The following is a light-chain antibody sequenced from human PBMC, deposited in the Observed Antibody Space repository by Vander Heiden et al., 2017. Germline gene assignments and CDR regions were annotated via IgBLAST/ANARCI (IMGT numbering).Light chain of an antibody. J-gene: IGKJ1*01. Sequence: DIQMTQSPSSLSASVGDRVTITCRASQRITGWLAWYQQKPGKAPRLLIYKTSTLESGVPTRISGSGAGTEFSLTISSLQPDDFATYYCQYHNSDSTFGQGTKVEVK. V-gene: IGKV1-5*03. CDR3: QYHNSDST. CDR2: KTS. CDR1: QRITGW.